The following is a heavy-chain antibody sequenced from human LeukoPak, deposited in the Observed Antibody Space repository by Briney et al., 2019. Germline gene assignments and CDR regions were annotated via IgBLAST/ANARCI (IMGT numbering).Heavy chain of an antibody. J-gene: IGHJ6*02. V-gene: IGHV4-39*01. CDR1: SSXX. CDR3: ARHKKGDYDFWSGYYQAYYYYYGMDV. D-gene: IGHD3-3*01. CDR2: IYYSGXX. Sequence: SSXXWGWIRXXXXKGLEWIGSIYYSGXXYYNPSLKSRVTISVDTSKNQFSLKLSSVTAADTAVYYCARHKKGDYDFWSGYYQAYYYYYGMDVWGQGTTVTVSS.